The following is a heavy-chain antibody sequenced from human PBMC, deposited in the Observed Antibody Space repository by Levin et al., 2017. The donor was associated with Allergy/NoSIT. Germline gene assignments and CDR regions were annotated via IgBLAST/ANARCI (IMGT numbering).Heavy chain of an antibody. CDR2: IKEDGSDK. Sequence: GESLKISCAASGFTYNKYWMSWVRQAPGKGLEWVANIKEDGSDKYYVDSVKGRFTISRDNAKNSVYLQMNSLRVEDTAMYYCARSAAAPGDYWGQGTLVTVSS. V-gene: IGHV3-7*04. D-gene: IGHD6-13*01. J-gene: IGHJ4*02. CDR3: ARSAAAPGDY. CDR1: GFTYNKYW.